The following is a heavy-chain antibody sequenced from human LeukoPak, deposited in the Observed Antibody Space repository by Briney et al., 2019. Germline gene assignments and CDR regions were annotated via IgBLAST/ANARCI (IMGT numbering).Heavy chain of an antibody. D-gene: IGHD3-16*01. J-gene: IGHJ4*02. CDR3: AKEWGDY. CDR2: ISGSDDST. V-gene: IGHV3-23*01. CDR1: GLTFSAYD. Sequence: PGGTLRLSCAVSGLTFSAYDMSWVREAPGKGLEWVSSISGSDDSTYYVDSVKGRFTISRDNSKNTLFLQMNSLRAEDTGVYYCAKEWGDYWGQGTLVTVSS.